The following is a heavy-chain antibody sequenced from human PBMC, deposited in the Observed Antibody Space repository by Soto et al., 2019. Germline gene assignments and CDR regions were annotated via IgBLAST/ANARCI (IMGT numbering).Heavy chain of an antibody. CDR1: GFTVSSSY. CDR3: ARALQLLQYMGV. CDR2: LYSGGNT. J-gene: IGHJ6*03. Sequence: GGSLRLSCAASGFTVSSSYMSWVRQAPAKGLEWVSVLYSGGNTYYADSLKGRFTISRDTSKNTLYLQMNSLRAEDTAVYYCARALQLLQYMGVWGKGTTVTVSS. D-gene: IGHD2-2*01. V-gene: IGHV3-66*01.